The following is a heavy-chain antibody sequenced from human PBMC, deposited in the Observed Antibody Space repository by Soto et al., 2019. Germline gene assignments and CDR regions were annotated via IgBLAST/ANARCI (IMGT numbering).Heavy chain of an antibody. V-gene: IGHV4-34*01. CDR2: INHSGST. D-gene: IGHD3-10*01. CDR1: GGSFSGYY. Sequence: SETLSLTCAVYGGSFSGYYWSWIRQPPGTGLEWIGEINHSGSTNYNPSLKSRVTISVDTSKNQFSLKLSSVTAADTAVYYCARQRRNYYGSEKVDYFDYWGQGTLVTVSS. CDR3: ARQRRNYYGSEKVDYFDY. J-gene: IGHJ4*02.